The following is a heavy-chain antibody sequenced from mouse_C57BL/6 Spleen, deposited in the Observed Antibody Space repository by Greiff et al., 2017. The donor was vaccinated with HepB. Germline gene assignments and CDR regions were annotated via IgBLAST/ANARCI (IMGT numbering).Heavy chain of an antibody. CDR2: IDPENGDT. CDR1: GFNIKDDY. V-gene: IGHV14-4*01. D-gene: IGHD1-1*01. J-gene: IGHJ2*01. CDR3: TTYPHYYGSSYEDY. Sequence: EVQLQQSGAELVRPGASVKLSCTASGFNIKDDYMHWVKQRPEQGLEWIGWIDPENGDTEYASKFQGKATITADTSSNTAYLQLSSLTSEDTAVYYCTTYPHYYGSSYEDYWGQGTTLTVSS.